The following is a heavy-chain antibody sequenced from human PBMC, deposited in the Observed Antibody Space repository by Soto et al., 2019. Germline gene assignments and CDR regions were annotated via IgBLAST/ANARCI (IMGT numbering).Heavy chain of an antibody. CDR3: ARPSSLYCSSTSCYAFDI. D-gene: IGHD2-2*01. CDR2: IYYSGST. J-gene: IGHJ3*02. V-gene: IGHV4-39*01. CDR1: GGSISSSSYY. Sequence: QLQLQESGPGLVKPSETLSLTCTVSGGSISSSSYYWGWIRQPPGKGLEWIGSIYYSGSTYYNPSLKSRVTISVDTSKNQFSLKLSSVTAADTAVYYCARPSSLYCSSTSCYAFDIWGQGTMVTVSS.